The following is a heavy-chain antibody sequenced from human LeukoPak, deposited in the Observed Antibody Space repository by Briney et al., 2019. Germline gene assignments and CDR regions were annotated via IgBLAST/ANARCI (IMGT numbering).Heavy chain of an antibody. J-gene: IGHJ6*02. D-gene: IGHD3-16*01. V-gene: IGHV3-48*03. CDR2: ISSSGGTI. Sequence: GGTLRLSCAASGFTFSSYEMNWVRQAPGEGLEWVSYISSSGGTIYYADSVKGRFTISRDNAKNSLYLQMNSLRAEDTAVYYCARFNAKISWGYYYGMDVWGQGTTVTVSS. CDR1: GFTFSSYE. CDR3: ARFNAKISWGYYYGMDV.